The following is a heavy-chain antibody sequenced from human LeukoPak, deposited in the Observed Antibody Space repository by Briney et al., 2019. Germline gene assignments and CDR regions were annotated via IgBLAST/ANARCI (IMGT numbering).Heavy chain of an antibody. CDR3: ARGSSGWYGG. D-gene: IGHD6-19*01. J-gene: IGHJ4*02. CDR1: GFTFSSYS. Sequence: PGGSLRLSCAASGFTFSSYSMNWVRQAPGKGLEWVSSISSSSSYIYYADSVKGRFTISRDNAKNSLYLQMNSLRAEDTAVYHCARGSSGWYGGWGQGTLVTVSS. CDR2: ISSSSSYI. V-gene: IGHV3-21*01.